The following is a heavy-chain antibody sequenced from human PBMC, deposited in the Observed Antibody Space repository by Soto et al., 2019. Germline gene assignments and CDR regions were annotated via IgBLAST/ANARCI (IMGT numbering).Heavy chain of an antibody. V-gene: IGHV1-8*01. J-gene: IGHJ5*02. CDR2: MNPNSGNT. D-gene: IGHD5-12*01. CDR1: GGTFTIYD. Sequence: ASVKVSCKASGGTFTIYDINWVRQATGQGLEWMGWMNPNSGNTGYAQKFQGRVTMTRNTSISTAYMELSSLRSEDTAVYYCARSYLGCYDRHSWFDPWGQGTPVTVSS. CDR3: ARSYLGCYDRHSWFDP.